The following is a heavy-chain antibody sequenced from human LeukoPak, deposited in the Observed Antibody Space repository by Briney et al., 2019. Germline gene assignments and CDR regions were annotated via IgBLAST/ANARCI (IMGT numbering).Heavy chain of an antibody. V-gene: IGHV3-30*03. CDR2: ISYDGSNK. CDR1: GFTVSSNY. CDR3: ASWLRGVIGAFDI. D-gene: IGHD3-10*01. Sequence: PGGSLRLSCAASGFTVSSNYMSWVRQAPGKGLEWVAVISYDGSNKYYADSVKGRFTISRDNSKNTLYLQMNSLRAEDTAVYYCASWLRGVIGAFDIWGQGTMVTVSS. J-gene: IGHJ3*02.